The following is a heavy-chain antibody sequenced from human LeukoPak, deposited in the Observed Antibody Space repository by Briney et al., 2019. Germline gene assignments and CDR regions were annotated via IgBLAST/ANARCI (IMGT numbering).Heavy chain of an antibody. D-gene: IGHD2-21*02. J-gene: IGHJ4*02. Sequence: SETLSLTCTVSGGSISSSSYYWGWIRQPPGKGLEWIGSIYYSGSTHYNPSLKSRVTISVDTSKNQFSLKLSSVTAADTAVYYCATPSPHGAYCGGDCYSTRFDYWGQGTLVTVSS. V-gene: IGHV4-39*07. CDR1: GGSISSSSYY. CDR2: IYYSGST. CDR3: ATPSPHGAYCGGDCYSTRFDY.